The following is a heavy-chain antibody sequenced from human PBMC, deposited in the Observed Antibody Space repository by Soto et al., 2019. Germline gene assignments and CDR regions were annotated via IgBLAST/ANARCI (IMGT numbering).Heavy chain of an antibody. CDR3: AGMPYTSGLRFDP. V-gene: IGHV4-30-2*01. J-gene: IGHJ5*02. D-gene: IGHD6-19*01. CDR1: GDSYSISTYS. CDR2: IYQSGVT. Sequence: SETLSLTCTMSGDSYSISTYSWSWIRQPPGKALQWIGFIYQSGVTSYNPSLASRVSISLDRSNNQCSLKLKSVTAADTAVYFCAGMPYTSGLRFDPWGPGTLVTVSS.